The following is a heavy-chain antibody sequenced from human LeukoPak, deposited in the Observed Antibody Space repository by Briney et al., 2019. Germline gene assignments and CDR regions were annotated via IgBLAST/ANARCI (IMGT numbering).Heavy chain of an antibody. D-gene: IGHD6-6*01. CDR1: RGTFSNYA. Sequence: VASVKVSCKASRGTFSNYAISWVRQAPGQGLEWTGWISAYNGNTNYAQKLQGRVTMTTDTSTSTAYMELRSLRSDDTAVYYCARSGLGGIAARPWFWNNGDGNAFDIWGQGTMVTVSS. CDR2: ISAYNGNT. J-gene: IGHJ3*02. CDR3: ARSGLGGIAARPWFWNNGDGNAFDI. V-gene: IGHV1-18*01.